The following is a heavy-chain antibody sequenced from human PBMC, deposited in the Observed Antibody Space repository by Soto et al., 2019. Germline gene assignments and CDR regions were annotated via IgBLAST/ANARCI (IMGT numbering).Heavy chain of an antibody. CDR3: AKDWYGYPIDY. CDR1: GFTFSSYA. Sequence: EVQRLESGGGLVQPGGSLRLSCAASGFTFSSYAMSWVRQAQGKWLEWVSAISGSGGSTYYADSVKGRFTISRDNSKNSLYLQMNSMRAEDTAVYYCAKDWYGYPIDYWGQGTLVTVS. CDR2: ISGSGGST. V-gene: IGHV3-23*01. J-gene: IGHJ4*02. D-gene: IGHD4-17*01.